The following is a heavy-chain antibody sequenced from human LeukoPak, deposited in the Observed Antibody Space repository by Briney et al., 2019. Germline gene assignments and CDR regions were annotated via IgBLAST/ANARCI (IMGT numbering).Heavy chain of an antibody. CDR2: ISSRNSYI. V-gene: IGHV3-21*01. J-gene: IGHJ4*02. D-gene: IGHD6-13*01. CDR3: ARARGTTDIAATGSCFDY. Sequence: AGGSLRLSCAASGFIFSGYHMNWVPQAPGKGLEWVSSISSRNSYIYYTDSVKGRFTISRDNAKNSLYLQMNSLRVEDTAVYYCARARGTTDIAATGSCFDYWGQGTLVTVSS. CDR1: GFIFSGYH.